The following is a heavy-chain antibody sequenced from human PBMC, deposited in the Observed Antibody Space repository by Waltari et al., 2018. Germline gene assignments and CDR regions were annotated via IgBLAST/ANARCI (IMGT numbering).Heavy chain of an antibody. CDR3: ARDFGYYYYGSGHYDDY. Sequence: EVQLVESGGALVQPGGSLRLSCAASGFALSSYSMKWVRWAPGKELYVVSYIRCSMCTRYYVDSGKGRCTVSSDNVKNSPYLQMNSLRGEATAMYYCARDFGYYYYGSGHYDDYWGQGTLVTVSS. CDR2: IRCSMCTR. CDR1: GFALSSYS. V-gene: IGHV3-48*01. J-gene: IGHJ4*02. D-gene: IGHD3-22*01.